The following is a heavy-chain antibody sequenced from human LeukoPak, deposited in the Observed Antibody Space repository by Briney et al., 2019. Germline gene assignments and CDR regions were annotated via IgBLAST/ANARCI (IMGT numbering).Heavy chain of an antibody. CDR3: ARDLRYGSGSIRKYNWFDP. V-gene: IGHV4-4*07. CDR2: IYTSGST. CDR1: GGSISSYY. D-gene: IGHD3-10*01. Sequence: PSETLSLTCTVSGGSISSYYWSWIRQPAGKGLEWIGRIYTSGSTNYNPSLKSRVTMSVDTSKNQFSLKLSSVTAADTAVYYCARDLRYGSGSIRKYNWFDPWGQGTLVTVSS. J-gene: IGHJ5*02.